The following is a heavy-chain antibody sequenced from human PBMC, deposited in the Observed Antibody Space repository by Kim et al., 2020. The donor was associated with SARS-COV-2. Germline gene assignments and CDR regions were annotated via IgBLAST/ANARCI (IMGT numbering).Heavy chain of an antibody. CDR2: IYPGDSDT. D-gene: IGHD2-15*01. CDR3: ARHPKNYCSGGSCWVSAYYYYGMDV. CDR1: GYSFTSYW. V-gene: IGHV5-51*01. Sequence: GESLKISCKGSGYSFTSYWIGWVRQMPGKGLESMGIIYPGDSDTRYSPSFQGQVTISADKSISTAYLQWSSLKASDTAMYYCARHPKNYCSGGSCWVSAYYYYGMDVWGQGTTVTVSS. J-gene: IGHJ6*02.